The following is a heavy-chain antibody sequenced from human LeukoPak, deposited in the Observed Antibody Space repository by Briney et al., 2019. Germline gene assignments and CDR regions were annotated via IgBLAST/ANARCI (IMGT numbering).Heavy chain of an antibody. CDR3: ARGGVVFTSYFDY. Sequence: GGSLRLSCAAAGFTFSNYWMHWVRQAPGKGLEWVSVIYSGGSTYYADSVKGRFTISRDNSKNTLYLQMNSLRAEDTAVYYCARGGVVFTSYFDYWGQGTLVTVSS. CDR2: IYSGGST. CDR1: GFTFSNYW. J-gene: IGHJ4*02. V-gene: IGHV3-53*01. D-gene: IGHD3-22*01.